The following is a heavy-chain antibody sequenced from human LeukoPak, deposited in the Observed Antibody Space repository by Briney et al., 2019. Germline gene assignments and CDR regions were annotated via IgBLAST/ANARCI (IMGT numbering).Heavy chain of an antibody. CDR3: VNDRARLFWYFDL. CDR2: SDPEDGET. Sequence: GASVKVSCKVSGSTLSDLSIHWVRQAPGKGLEYVGGSDPEDGETFHAQNFQGRITMTEDTSIDTAYMELSSLRSEDTAVYYCVNDRARLFWYFDLWGRGTLVTVSS. V-gene: IGHV1-24*01. CDR1: GSTLSDLS. D-gene: IGHD1-14*01. J-gene: IGHJ2*01.